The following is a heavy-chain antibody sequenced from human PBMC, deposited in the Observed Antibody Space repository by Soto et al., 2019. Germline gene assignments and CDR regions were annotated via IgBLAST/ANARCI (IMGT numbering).Heavy chain of an antibody. CDR2: IYYSGST. V-gene: IGHV4-30-4*08. D-gene: IGHD2-21*02. J-gene: IGHJ6*02. Sequence: SETLSLTCTVSGGSINSGLYYWTWIRQHPEKGLEWIGYIYYSGSTYYNPSLKSRVTISVDTSKNQFSLKLSSVTAADTAVYYCASWTAEIGMDVWGQGTTVTVSS. CDR1: GGSINSGLYY. CDR3: ASWTAEIGMDV.